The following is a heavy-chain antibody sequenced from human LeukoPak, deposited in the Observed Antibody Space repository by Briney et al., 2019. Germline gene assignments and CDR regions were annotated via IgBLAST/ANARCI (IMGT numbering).Heavy chain of an antibody. CDR2: VDGGGGGT. CDR3: AKQSAGSAAWYSLHYDF. V-gene: IGHV3-23*01. Sequence: GGSLRLSCAASGFTLSSYAMTWVRQAPGRGLEWVLSVDGGGGGTYYADSVKGRFTISRDNSKDTLYLQMNGLRAEDTAVYFCAKQSAGSAAWYSLHYDFWGQGTLVTVSS. CDR1: GFTLSSYA. J-gene: IGHJ4*02. D-gene: IGHD6-13*01.